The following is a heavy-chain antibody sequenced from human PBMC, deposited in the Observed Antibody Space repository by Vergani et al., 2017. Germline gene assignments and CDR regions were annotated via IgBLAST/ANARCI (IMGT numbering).Heavy chain of an antibody. CDR3: AKDATDGDPRRYYYYYMDV. CDR2: ISWNSGSI. J-gene: IGHJ6*03. D-gene: IGHD4-17*01. V-gene: IGHV3-9*01. CDR1: GFTFDDYA. Sequence: EVQLLESGGGLVQPGGSLSLSCAASGFTFDDYAMHWVRQAPGTGRGGVSGISWNSGSIGYAASVKGRFTISRDNAKNSLYLQMNSLRAEDTALYYCAKDATDGDPRRYYYYYMDVWGKGTTVTVSS.